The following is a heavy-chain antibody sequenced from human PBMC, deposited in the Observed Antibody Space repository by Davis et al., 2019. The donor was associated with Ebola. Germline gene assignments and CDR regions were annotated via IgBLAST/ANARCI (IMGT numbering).Heavy chain of an antibody. Sequence: GSLRLSCAASGFTFSSYSMNWVRQAPGKGLEWVSSISSSSSYIYYADSVKGRFTISRDNAKNSLYLQMNSLRAEDTAVYYCARERAVSYFDYWGQGTLVTVSS. CDR1: GFTFSSYS. D-gene: IGHD4-11*01. J-gene: IGHJ4*02. CDR2: ISSSSSYI. CDR3: ARERAVSYFDY. V-gene: IGHV3-21*01.